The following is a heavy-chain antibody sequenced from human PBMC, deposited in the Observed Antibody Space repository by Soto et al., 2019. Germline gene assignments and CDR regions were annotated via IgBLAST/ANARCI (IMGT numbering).Heavy chain of an antibody. CDR1: GFTFNSYG. J-gene: IGHJ4*02. D-gene: IGHD3-22*01. Sequence: VQLVESGGGVVQPGRSLSLACAASGFTFNSYGIHWVRQAPGKGLEWVAVISHDGSKTNYADSVKGRVTISRDNSEDIVYLQKNSQRAEETDVYYCAKDTYYYSSSGYYVFDSWEQVTLVTVSS. CDR2: ISHDGSKT. CDR3: AKDTYYYSSSGYYVFDS. V-gene: IGHV3-30*18.